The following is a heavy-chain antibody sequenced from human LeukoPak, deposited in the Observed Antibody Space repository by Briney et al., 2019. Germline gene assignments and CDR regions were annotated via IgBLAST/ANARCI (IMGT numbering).Heavy chain of an antibody. D-gene: IGHD3-22*01. CDR3: ARVGYYYDSSGYYSPDY. J-gene: IGHJ4*02. Sequence: GSSVKVSCKASGGTFSSYAISWVRQAPGQGLEWMGGIIPIFGTANYAQKFQGRVTITADESTSTAYMELSSLRSEDTAVYYCARVGYYYDSSGYYSPDYWGQGTLVTVSS. V-gene: IGHV1-69*01. CDR1: GGTFSSYA. CDR2: IIPIFGTA.